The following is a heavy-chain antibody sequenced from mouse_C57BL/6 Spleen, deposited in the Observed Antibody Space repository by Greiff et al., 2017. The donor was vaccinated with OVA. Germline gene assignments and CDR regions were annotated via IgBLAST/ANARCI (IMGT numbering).Heavy chain of an antibody. J-gene: IGHJ2*01. V-gene: IGHV1-59*01. CDR3: ARKITTVVKYYFDY. D-gene: IGHD1-1*01. CDR2: IDPSDSYT. Sequence: VQLQQPGAELVRPGTSVKLSCKASGYTFTSYWMHWVKQRPGQGLEWIGVIDPSDSYTNNNQKFKGKATLTVDTSSSTAYMQLSSLTSEDSAVYYCARKITTVVKYYFDYWGQGTTLTVSS. CDR1: GYTFTSYW.